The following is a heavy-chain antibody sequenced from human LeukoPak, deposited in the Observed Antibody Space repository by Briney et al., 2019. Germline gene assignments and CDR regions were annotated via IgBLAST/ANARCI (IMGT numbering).Heavy chain of an antibody. J-gene: IGHJ6*03. D-gene: IGHD2-2*01. CDR1: GGSISSYY. CDR3: ARTRGAYYYYYYMDV. Sequence: SETLSLTCTFSGGSISSYYWSWIRQPAGKGLEWIGRIHTSGSTNYNPSLKSRVTISVDTSKNQFSLKLSSVTAADTAVYYCARTRGAYYYYYYMDVWGKGTTVTISS. CDR2: IHTSGST. V-gene: IGHV4-4*07.